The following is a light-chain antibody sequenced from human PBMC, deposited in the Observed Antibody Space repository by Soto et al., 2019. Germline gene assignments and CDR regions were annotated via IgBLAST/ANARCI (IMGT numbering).Light chain of an antibody. J-gene: IGLJ2*01. Sequence: QLVLTQPPSASGTPGQMVTISCSGSSSNIGSNTVNWYQQLPGMAPKLLIYNNSQRPSGVPDRFSGSKSGTSASLAISRLQSEDEADYYCAAWDDSLRGLEFGGGTKLTVL. CDR3: AAWDDSLRGLE. CDR2: NNS. CDR1: SSNIGSNT. V-gene: IGLV1-44*01.